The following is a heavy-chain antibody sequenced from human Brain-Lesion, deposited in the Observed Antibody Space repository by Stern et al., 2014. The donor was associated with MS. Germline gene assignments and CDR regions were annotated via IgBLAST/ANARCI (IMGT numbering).Heavy chain of an antibody. J-gene: IGHJ5*01. CDR1: GFTFSNYW. CDR2: VNNDGRRT. CDR3: ARGERWFDS. Sequence: EVQLEESGGGLVQPGGSLRLSWAASGFTFSNYWMHWVRQAPGKGLVWVSRVNNDGRRTSYADSVKGRFTMSRDNAKNTLYLQMNSLRVEDTAIYYCARGERWFDSWGQGTLVTVSS. D-gene: IGHD3-10*01. V-gene: IGHV3-74*02.